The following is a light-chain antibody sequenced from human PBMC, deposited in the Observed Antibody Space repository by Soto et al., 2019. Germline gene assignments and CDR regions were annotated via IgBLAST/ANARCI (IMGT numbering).Light chain of an antibody. J-gene: IGLJ2*01. CDR3: SSYTSSRPVV. Sequence: QSALTQPASVSGSPGQSITISCTGTSSDVGGYNYVSWYQQHPGKAPKLMIYEVSNRPSGVSNRFSGSKSGNTASLTISGLQAEDEADYYCSSYTSSRPVVFGGGTQLTVL. CDR1: SSDVGGYNY. V-gene: IGLV2-14*01. CDR2: EVS.